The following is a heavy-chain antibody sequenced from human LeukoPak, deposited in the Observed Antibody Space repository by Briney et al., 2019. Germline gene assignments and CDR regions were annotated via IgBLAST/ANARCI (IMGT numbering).Heavy chain of an antibody. D-gene: IGHD6-6*01. CDR3: ASSSPTYYYYGMDV. CDR2: INPNSGGT. Sequence: GASVKVSCKASGYTFTGYYMHWVRQAPGQVLEWMGWINPNSGGTNYAQKFQGRVTMTRDTSISTAYMELSRLRSDDTAVYYCASSSPTYYYYGMDVWGQGTTVTVSS. CDR1: GYTFTGYY. J-gene: IGHJ6*02. V-gene: IGHV1-2*02.